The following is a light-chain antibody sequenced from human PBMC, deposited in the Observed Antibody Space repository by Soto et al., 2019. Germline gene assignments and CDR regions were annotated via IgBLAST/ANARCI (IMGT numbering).Light chain of an antibody. V-gene: IGKV2-28*01. Sequence: DIAMTQSQLSLPVTPGEPASISCRSSQSLLHTDGYNYLDWFLQKPGQSPQLLIYVAAYRASGVPDRFSGSGSGTDVTLKISRVEAEDVGVYYCMQSLQTPRTFGQGTKVEI. CDR3: MQSLQTPRT. J-gene: IGKJ1*01. CDR1: QSLLHTDGYNY. CDR2: VAA.